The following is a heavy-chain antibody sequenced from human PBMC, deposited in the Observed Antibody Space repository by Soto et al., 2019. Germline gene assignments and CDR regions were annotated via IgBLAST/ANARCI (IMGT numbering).Heavy chain of an antibody. CDR3: ARSPRSSPYFEY. Sequence: GESLKISCQCSGYTFSNFWIAWVRQLPGKGLEWMGIIYPGDYETRYSPSFHGKVTISADRSIGTAYLQWSSLEASDSAFYFCARSPRSSPYFEYWGQGALVTVSA. CDR2: IYPGDYET. D-gene: IGHD6-13*01. CDR1: GYTFSNFW. J-gene: IGHJ4*02. V-gene: IGHV5-51*01.